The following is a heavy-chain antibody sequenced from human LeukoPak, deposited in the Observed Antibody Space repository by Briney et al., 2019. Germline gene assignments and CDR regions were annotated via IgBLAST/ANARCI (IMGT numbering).Heavy chain of an antibody. Sequence: LPGGSLRLSCAASGFTFTTYWMTWVRQAPGKGLEWVANIKQDGSDKYYVDSVKGRFTISRDNARKSVYLQMNSLTADDTAVYYCARERTTIVSGTTIGAYWGQGTLVTVSS. J-gene: IGHJ4*02. CDR2: IKQDGSDK. CDR1: GFTFTTYW. CDR3: ARERTTIVSGTTIGAY. V-gene: IGHV3-7*01. D-gene: IGHD2/OR15-2a*01.